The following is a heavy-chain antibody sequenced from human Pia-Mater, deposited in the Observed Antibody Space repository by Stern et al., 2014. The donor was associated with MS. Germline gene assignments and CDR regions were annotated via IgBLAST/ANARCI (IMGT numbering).Heavy chain of an antibody. D-gene: IGHD2/OR15-2a*01. J-gene: IGHJ5*02. V-gene: IGHV3-30*18. CDR2: VSYDGSNK. Sequence: DQLVESGGGVVQPGRPLRLSCVASGFTFGTCAMHWVRQAPGKGLEWVAGVSYDGSNKYYADSVKGRFTISRDNSQNTLYMQMSSLRPEDTAVYYCAKDRQYLTYFFDHWGQGSLATVSS. CDR3: AKDRQYLTYFFDH. CDR1: GFTFGTCA.